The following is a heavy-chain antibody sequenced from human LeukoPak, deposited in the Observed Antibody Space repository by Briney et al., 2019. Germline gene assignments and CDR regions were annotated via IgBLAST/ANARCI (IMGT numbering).Heavy chain of an antibody. V-gene: IGHV4-34*01. CDR3: ARGNILSGYCFDF. CDR2: IHYTGAT. D-gene: IGHD3-9*01. J-gene: IGHJ4*02. CDR1: GGSISGYY. Sequence: SETLSLTCAVSGGSISGYYWSWIRQPPGKGLEWVGEIHYTGATSYNPSLKSRATISIDTSKNQLSLKLGSVTAADTAVYYCARGNILSGYCFDFWGQGALVTVSS.